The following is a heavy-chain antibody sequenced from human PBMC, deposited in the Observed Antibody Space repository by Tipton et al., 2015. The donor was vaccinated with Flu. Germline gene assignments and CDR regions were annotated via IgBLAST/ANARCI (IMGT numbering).Heavy chain of an antibody. J-gene: IGHJ5*02. V-gene: IGHV4-59*08. D-gene: IGHD1-7*01. CDR1: GGSISSYY. CDR3: AAYNWNYRWFDP. CDR2: IYYSGST. Sequence: TLSLTCTVSGGSISSYYWSWIRQPPGKGLEWIGYIYYSGSTNYNPSLKSRVTISVDTSKNQFSLKLSSVTAADTAVYYCAAYNWNYRWFDPWGQGTLVTVSS.